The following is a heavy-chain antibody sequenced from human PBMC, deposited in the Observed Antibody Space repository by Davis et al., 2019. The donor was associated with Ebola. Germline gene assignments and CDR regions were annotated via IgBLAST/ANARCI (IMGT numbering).Heavy chain of an antibody. CDR2: ISAYNGNT. V-gene: IGHV1-18*01. CDR3: ARAHIRTIFGVVIIDWFDP. Sequence: AASVKVSCKASGYTFTSYGISWVRQAPGQGLEWMGWISAYNGNTNYAQKLQGRVTMTTDTSTSTAYMELRSLRSDDTAVYYCARAHIRTIFGVVIIDWFDPWGQGTLVTASS. CDR1: GYTFTSYG. D-gene: IGHD3-3*01. J-gene: IGHJ5*02.